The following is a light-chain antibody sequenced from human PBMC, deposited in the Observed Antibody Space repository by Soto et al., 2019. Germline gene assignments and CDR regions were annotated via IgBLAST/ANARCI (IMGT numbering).Light chain of an antibody. Sequence: DIQMTQSPSTLSASVGDRVTITCRASQSISSWLAWYQQKPRKAPKLLIYKAASLEGGVPSRFSDSGSATEFTLTIRSLQPDDFATYYYQQYNSFTTFGQGTKVQIK. J-gene: IGKJ1*01. V-gene: IGKV1-5*03. CDR3: QQYNSFTT. CDR2: KAA. CDR1: QSISSW.